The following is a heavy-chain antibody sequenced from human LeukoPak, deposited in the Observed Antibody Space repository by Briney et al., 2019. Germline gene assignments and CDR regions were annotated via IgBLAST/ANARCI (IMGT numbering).Heavy chain of an antibody. Sequence: AGGSLRLSCVASGFTFRLYVMTWVRQAPGKGLEWVSAITGSGGSIYYTDSVRGRFTISRDNSKNTLYLQMNSLRAEDTAVYYCAKGVGSDYWGQGTLVTVSS. CDR2: ITGSGGSI. CDR1: GFTFRLYV. J-gene: IGHJ4*02. D-gene: IGHD1-26*01. V-gene: IGHV3-23*01. CDR3: AKGVGSDY.